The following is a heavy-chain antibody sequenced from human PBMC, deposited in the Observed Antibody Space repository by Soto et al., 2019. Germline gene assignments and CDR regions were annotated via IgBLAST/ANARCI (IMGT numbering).Heavy chain of an antibody. V-gene: IGHV5-10-1*01. Sequence: GESLKISCKGSGYSFTSYWISWVRQMPGKGLEWMGRIDPSDSYTNYSPSFQGHVTISADKSISTAYLQWSSLKASDTAMYYCARQHVIAVAGKAYGMDVWGQGTTVTVSS. CDR1: GYSFTSYW. CDR2: IDPSDSYT. D-gene: IGHD6-19*01. CDR3: ARQHVIAVAGKAYGMDV. J-gene: IGHJ6*02.